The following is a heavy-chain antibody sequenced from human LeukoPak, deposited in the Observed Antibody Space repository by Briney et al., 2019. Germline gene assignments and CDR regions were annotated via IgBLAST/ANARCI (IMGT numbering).Heavy chain of an antibody. D-gene: IGHD1-7*01. CDR2: IYYSGST. CDR1: GGSIRSYH. CDR3: ARVVLNWNYGQGTFDY. J-gene: IGHJ4*02. Sequence: SETLSLTCTVSGGSIRSYHWSWIRQPAGKGLEWMGHIYYSGSTNYNPSLKSRVTISVDTSKNQFSLKLSSVTAADTAVYYCARVVLNWNYGQGTFDYWGQGTLVTVSS. V-gene: IGHV4-59*12.